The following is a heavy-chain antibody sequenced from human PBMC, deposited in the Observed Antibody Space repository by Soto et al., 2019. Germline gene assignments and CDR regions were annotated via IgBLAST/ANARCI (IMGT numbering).Heavy chain of an antibody. CDR3: ARGLTRYYDFWSGYYNYYGMDV. Sequence: SETLSLTCAVYGGSFSGYYWSWIRQPPGKGLEWIGEINHSGSTNYNPSLKSRVTISVDTSKNQFSLKLSSVTAADTAVYYCARGLTRYYDFWSGYYNYYGMDVWGQGTTVTVSS. CDR2: INHSGST. V-gene: IGHV4-34*01. J-gene: IGHJ6*02. D-gene: IGHD3-3*01. CDR1: GGSFSGYY.